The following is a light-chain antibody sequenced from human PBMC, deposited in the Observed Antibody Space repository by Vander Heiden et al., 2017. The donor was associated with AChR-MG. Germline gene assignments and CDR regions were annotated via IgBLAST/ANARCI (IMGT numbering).Light chain of an antibody. CDR1: SLRSYF. CDR2: GEN. Sequence: SSELTQDPAVSVALRQTVRITCQGDSLRSYFATWHQQKPGQAPVLVIFGENKRPSGIPDRFSGSRSGNTASLTITGAQAEDEADYYCNSRDTGGNPRYVFGTGTRVTVL. CDR3: NSRDTGGNPRYV. V-gene: IGLV3-19*01. J-gene: IGLJ1*01.